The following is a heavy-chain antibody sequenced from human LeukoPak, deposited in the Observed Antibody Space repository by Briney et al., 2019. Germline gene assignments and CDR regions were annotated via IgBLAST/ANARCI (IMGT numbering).Heavy chain of an antibody. J-gene: IGHJ4*02. CDR1: GFTFTTYP. V-gene: IGHV3-30-3*01. CDR2: ISYDGSNK. D-gene: IGHD3-10*01. Sequence: GGSLRLSCAASGFTFTTYPIHWVRQAPGKGLEWVAVISYDGSNKNYADSVKGRFTISRDNSKNTLYLQMNSLRPEDTAVYYCARDGINYGSGSYLDYWGQGTLVTVSS. CDR3: ARDGINYGSGSYLDY.